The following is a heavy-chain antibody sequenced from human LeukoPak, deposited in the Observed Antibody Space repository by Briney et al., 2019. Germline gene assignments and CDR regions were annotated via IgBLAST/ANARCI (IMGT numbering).Heavy chain of an antibody. D-gene: IGHD5-18*01. CDR3: NSGYSYGLMVY. Sequence: ASETLSLTCAVYGGSFSGYYGSWIRQPPGKGLEWIGEINHSGSTNYNPSLKSRVTISVDTSKNQFSLKLSSVTAADTAVYYCNSGYSYGLMVYWGQGTLVTVSS. V-gene: IGHV4-34*01. CDR1: GGSFSGYY. J-gene: IGHJ4*02. CDR2: INHSGST.